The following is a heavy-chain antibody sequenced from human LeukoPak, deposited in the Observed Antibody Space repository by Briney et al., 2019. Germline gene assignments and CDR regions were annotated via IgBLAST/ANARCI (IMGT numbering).Heavy chain of an antibody. D-gene: IGHD2-2*01. CDR3: ARERGYCSSTSCPNWFDP. J-gene: IGHJ5*02. CDR1: GGSISSYY. V-gene: IGHV4-59*01. CDR2: IYYSGST. Sequence: SETLSLTWTVSGGSISSYYWSWIRQPPGKGLEWIGYIYYSGSTNYNPSLKSRVTISVDTSKNQFSLKLSSVTAADTAVYYYARERGYCSSTSCPNWFDPWGQGTLVTVSS.